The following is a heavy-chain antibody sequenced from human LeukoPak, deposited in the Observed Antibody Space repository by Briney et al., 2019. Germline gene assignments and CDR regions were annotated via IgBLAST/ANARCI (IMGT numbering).Heavy chain of an antibody. J-gene: IGHJ4*02. CDR2: ISYDGSNK. V-gene: IGHV3-30*01. D-gene: IGHD3-10*01. CDR1: GFTFSSYA. Sequence: GRSLRLSCAASGFTFSSYAMHWVRQAPGKGLEWVAVISYDGSNKYYADSVKGRFTISRDNSKNTLYLQMNSLRAEDTAVYYCARGGGLSSGSYYSGRHGYWGQGTLVTVSS. CDR3: ARGGGLSSGSYYSGRHGY.